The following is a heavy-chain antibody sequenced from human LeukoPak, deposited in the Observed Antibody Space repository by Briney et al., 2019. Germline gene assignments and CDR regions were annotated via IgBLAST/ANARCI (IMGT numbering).Heavy chain of an antibody. CDR2: INHSGST. CDR1: GGSFSGYY. Sequence: SETLSLTCAVYGGSFSGYYWSWIRQPPGKGLEWIGEINHSGSTNCNPSLKSRVTISVDTSKNQFSLKLSSVTAADTAVYYCASLRGYSYGRTDYWGQGTLVTVSS. V-gene: IGHV4-34*01. J-gene: IGHJ4*02. CDR3: ASLRGYSYGRTDY. D-gene: IGHD5-18*01.